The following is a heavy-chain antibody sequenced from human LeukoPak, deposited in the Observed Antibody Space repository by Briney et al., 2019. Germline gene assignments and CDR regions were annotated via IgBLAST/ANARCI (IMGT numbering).Heavy chain of an antibody. V-gene: IGHV4-30-2*01. D-gene: IGHD5-12*01. CDR2: IYHSGST. Sequence: KPSQTLSLTCAVSGGSISSGGYSWSWIRQPPGKGLEWIGYIYHSGSTYYNPSLKSRVTISVDRSKNQFSLNLTSVTAADAAVYYCARDLGYSGFDWAPWGQGTLVTVSS. J-gene: IGHJ5*02. CDR3: ARDLGYSGFDWAP. CDR1: GGSISSGGYS.